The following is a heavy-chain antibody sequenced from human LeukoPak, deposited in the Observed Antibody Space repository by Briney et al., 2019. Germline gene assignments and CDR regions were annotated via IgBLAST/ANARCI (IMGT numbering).Heavy chain of an antibody. CDR2: INPIFGTA. D-gene: IGHD6-13*01. J-gene: IGHJ5*02. V-gene: IGHV1-69*13. CDR3: ARGVAAAGGWFDP. Sequence: ASVKVSCKASGGTFSSYAISWVRQAPGQGLEWMGGINPIFGTANYAQKYQGRVTITADESTSTAYMELSSLRSEDTAVYYCARGVAAAGGWFDPWGQGTLVTVSS. CDR1: GGTFSSYA.